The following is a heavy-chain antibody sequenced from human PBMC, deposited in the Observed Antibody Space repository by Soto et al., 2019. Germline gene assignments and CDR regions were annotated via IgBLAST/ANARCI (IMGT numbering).Heavy chain of an antibody. J-gene: IGHJ4*02. CDR2: ISLSRGYT. V-gene: IGHV3-11*06. Sequence: PGWSLRLSCVASGFTFSDFYMSWIRQAPGKGLEWVSYISLSRGYTKYADSVKGRFTISRDNAKNSLYLQMSSLRAEDTAVYYCARSVDLDYWGQGTLVTVSS. D-gene: IGHD2-15*01. CDR1: GFTFSDFY. CDR3: ARSVDLDY.